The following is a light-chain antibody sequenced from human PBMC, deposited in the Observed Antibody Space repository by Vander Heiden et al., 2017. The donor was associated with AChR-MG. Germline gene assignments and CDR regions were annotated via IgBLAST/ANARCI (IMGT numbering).Light chain of an antibody. Sequence: EIVMTQSPATLSVSPGERATLSCRASQSVSSDLARYQKKPGQAPRLLINGASTRATGSPARFSGSGSGTEFTLTISSLQSEDFAVYYCQQYNNWPWTFGQGPKVEIK. V-gene: IGKV3-15*01. CDR3: QQYNNWPWT. CDR1: QSVSSD. J-gene: IGKJ1*01. CDR2: GAS.